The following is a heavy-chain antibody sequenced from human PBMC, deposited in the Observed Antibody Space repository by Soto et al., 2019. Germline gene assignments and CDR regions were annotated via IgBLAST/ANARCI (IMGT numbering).Heavy chain of an antibody. Sequence: QVQLVQSGAEVKKPGSSVKVSCKASGGTFSSYAISWVRQAPGQGLEWMGGIIPIFGTANYAQKFQGRVTITAEESTSTAYMELSSLRSEDTAVYYCARDRQWLVRPPPGDYYYGMDVWGQGTTVTVSS. CDR1: GGTFSSYA. V-gene: IGHV1-69*01. CDR2: IIPIFGTA. CDR3: ARDRQWLVRPPPGDYYYGMDV. J-gene: IGHJ6*02. D-gene: IGHD6-19*01.